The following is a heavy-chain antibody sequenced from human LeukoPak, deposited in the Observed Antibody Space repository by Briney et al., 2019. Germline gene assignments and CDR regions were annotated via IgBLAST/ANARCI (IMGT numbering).Heavy chain of an antibody. CDR1: GFTFSNAW. J-gene: IGHJ4*02. CDR3: AALRPDY. V-gene: IGHV3-15*01. Sequence: GGSLRRSCVASGFTFSNAWMSWVRQAPGKGLDWVGRIKLKTDGGATEYAAPVKGRFTISRDDSRNTVYLQVNSLKTEDTAVYSCAALRPDYWGQGTLVTVSS. CDR2: IKLKTDGGAT.